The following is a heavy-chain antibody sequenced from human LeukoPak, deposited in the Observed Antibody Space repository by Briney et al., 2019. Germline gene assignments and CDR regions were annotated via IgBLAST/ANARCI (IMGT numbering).Heavy chain of an antibody. D-gene: IGHD3-10*01. CDR3: ARTSGSGSEGGWFDP. Sequence: ASVKVSCKASGGTFSSYTISWVRQAPGQGLEWMGRIIPILGIANYAQKFQGGVTITADKSTSTAYMELSSLRSEDTAVYYCARTSGSGSEGGWFDPWGQGTLVTVSS. J-gene: IGHJ5*02. CDR2: IIPILGIA. CDR1: GGTFSSYT. V-gene: IGHV1-69*02.